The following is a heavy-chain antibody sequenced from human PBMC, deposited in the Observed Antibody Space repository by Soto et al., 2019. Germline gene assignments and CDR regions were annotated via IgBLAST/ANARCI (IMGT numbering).Heavy chain of an antibody. CDR3: ASEAWGISAAGIAWFDP. D-gene: IGHD6-13*01. CDR1: GDSVSSNSAA. V-gene: IGHV6-1*01. CDR2: TYYRSKWYN. J-gene: IGHJ5*02. Sequence: SQTLSLTCAISGDSVSSNSAAWNWIRQSPSRGLEWLGRTYYRSKWYNDYPVSVKSRITINPDTSKNQFSLPLNSVTPEDTAVYYCASEAWGISAAGIAWFDPWGQGTLVTVSS.